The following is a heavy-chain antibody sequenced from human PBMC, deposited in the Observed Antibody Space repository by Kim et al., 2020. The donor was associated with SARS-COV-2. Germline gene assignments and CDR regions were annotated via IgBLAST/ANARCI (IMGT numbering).Heavy chain of an antibody. CDR3: ARGSSKYYFDY. J-gene: IGHJ4*02. D-gene: IGHD6-13*01. V-gene: IGHV4-31*02. CDR2: T. Sequence: TYYNPSLKSRVTISVDTSKNQFSLKLSSVTAADTAVYYCARGSSKYYFDYWGQGTLVTVSS.